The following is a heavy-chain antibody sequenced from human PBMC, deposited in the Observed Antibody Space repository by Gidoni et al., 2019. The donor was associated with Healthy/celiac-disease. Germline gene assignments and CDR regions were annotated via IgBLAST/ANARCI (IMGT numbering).Heavy chain of an antibody. J-gene: IGHJ6*02. D-gene: IGHD3-3*01. Sequence: QVHLVQSGAEVKKPGASVKVSCKASGYTFTSYAMHWVRQAPGQRLEWMGWINAGNGNTKYSQKFQGRVTITRDTSASTAYMELSSLRSEDTAVYYCARDRPLEWLLPAYYYYGMDVWGQGTTVTVSS. CDR2: INAGNGNT. CDR1: GYTFTSYA. CDR3: ARDRPLEWLLPAYYYYGMDV. V-gene: IGHV1-3*01.